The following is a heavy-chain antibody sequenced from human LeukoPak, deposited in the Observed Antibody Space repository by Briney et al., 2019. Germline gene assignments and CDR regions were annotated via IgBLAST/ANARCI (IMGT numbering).Heavy chain of an antibody. CDR1: GFTFSSYS. CDR3: ARDAGTFGVVITYYYYYYMDV. D-gene: IGHD3-3*01. CDR2: ISSSSSTI. V-gene: IGHV3-48*01. J-gene: IGHJ6*03. Sequence: GGSLRLSCAASGFTFSSYSMNWVRQAPGKGLEWVSYISSSSSTIYYADSVKGRFTISRDNAKNSLYLRMNSLRAEDTAVYYCARDAGTFGVVITYYYYYYMDVWGKGTTVTVSS.